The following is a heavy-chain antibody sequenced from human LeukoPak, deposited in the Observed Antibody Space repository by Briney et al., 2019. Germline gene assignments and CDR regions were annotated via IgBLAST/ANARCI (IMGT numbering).Heavy chain of an antibody. V-gene: IGHV3-7*04. J-gene: IGHJ5*02. CDR3: ARESKGKSSSFDP. Sequence: GGSLRLSCAASGFTFSSYWMRWVRQTPGKGLEWVANIKQDGSEQYDVDSVRGRFTISRDNAKNTLYLQMNSLRAEDPAVYYCARESKGKSSSFDPWGQGTRVTVSS. CDR1: GFTFSSYW. D-gene: IGHD5/OR15-5a*01. CDR2: IKQDGSEQ.